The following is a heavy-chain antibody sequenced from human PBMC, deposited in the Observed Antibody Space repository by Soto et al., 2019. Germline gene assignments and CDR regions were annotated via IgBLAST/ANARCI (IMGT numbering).Heavy chain of an antibody. Sequence: QLQLQESGSGLVKPSQTLSLTCAVSGGSISSGGYSWSWIRQPPGKGLEWIGYIYRSGSTYYNPSLKSRVTISVDRSQNQFSLKLSSVTAADTAVYYCARGYCSGGSCPGMDVWGQGTTVTDSS. J-gene: IGHJ6*02. CDR1: GGSISSGGYS. CDR2: IYRSGST. CDR3: ARGYCSGGSCPGMDV. V-gene: IGHV4-30-2*01. D-gene: IGHD2-15*01.